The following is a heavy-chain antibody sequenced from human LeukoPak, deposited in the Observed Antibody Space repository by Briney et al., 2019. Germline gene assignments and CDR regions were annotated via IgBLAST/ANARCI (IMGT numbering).Heavy chain of an antibody. V-gene: IGHV3-7*01. Sequence: GGSLRLSCAASGFTFSSYAMSWVRQAPGKGLEWVAIIKPDGSERYYVDSVMGRFTISRDNAKNSLYLQMSSLRAEDTAVYYCATTSYFYGMDVWGQGTTVTVSS. J-gene: IGHJ6*02. CDR3: ATTSYFYGMDV. CDR1: GFTFSSYA. CDR2: IKPDGSER.